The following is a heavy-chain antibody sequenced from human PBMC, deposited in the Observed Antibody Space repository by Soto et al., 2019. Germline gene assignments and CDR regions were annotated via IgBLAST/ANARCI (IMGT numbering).Heavy chain of an antibody. CDR2: IYYSGST. Sequence: QVQLQESGPGLVKPSQTLSLTCTVSGGSISRGGYYWSWIRQHPGKGLEWIGYIYYSGSTYYNPSLKSRVTISVDTSKNQFSLKLSSVTAADTAVYYCARKTFGELLTPLFDYWGQGTLVTVSS. J-gene: IGHJ4*02. CDR3: ARKTFGELLTPLFDY. D-gene: IGHD3-10*01. V-gene: IGHV4-31*03. CDR1: GGSISRGGYY.